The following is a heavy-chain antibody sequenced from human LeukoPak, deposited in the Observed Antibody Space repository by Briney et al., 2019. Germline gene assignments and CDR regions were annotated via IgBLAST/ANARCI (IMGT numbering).Heavy chain of an antibody. V-gene: IGHV4-59*13. CDR3: ARGNGDYFVY. CDR2: IYYSGST. CDR1: GGSISSYY. J-gene: IGHJ4*02. Sequence: SETLSLTCTVSGGSISSYYWSWFRQPPGRGLEWIGYIYYSGSTNYNPSLKSRVTISVDTSKNQFSLKLSSVTAADTVVYYLARGNGDYFVYWGQGTLVTVSS. D-gene: IGHD4-17*01.